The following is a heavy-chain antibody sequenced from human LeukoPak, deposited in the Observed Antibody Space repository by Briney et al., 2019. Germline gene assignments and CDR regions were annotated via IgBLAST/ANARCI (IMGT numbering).Heavy chain of an antibody. J-gene: IGHJ5*02. V-gene: IGHV1-46*01. CDR2: INPSGGST. Sequence: ASVKVSCKASGYTFTNYAIQWVRQAPGQRLEWMGIINPSGGSTSYAQKFQGRVTMTRDTSTSTVYMELSSLRSEDTAVYYCARDLDDIVVVPAADRRDWFDPWGQGTLVTVSS. CDR3: ARDLDDIVVVPAADRRDWFDP. D-gene: IGHD2-2*01. CDR1: GYTFTNYA.